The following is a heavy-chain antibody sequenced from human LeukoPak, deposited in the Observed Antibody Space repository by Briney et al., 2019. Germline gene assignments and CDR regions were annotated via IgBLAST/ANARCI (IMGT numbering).Heavy chain of an antibody. CDR2: ISGSGGST. D-gene: IGHD6-13*01. J-gene: IGHJ4*02. Sequence: PGGSQRLSCAASGFTFSSYAMSWVRQAPGKGLEWVSAISGSGGSTYYADSVKGRFTISRDNAKNSLYLQMNSLRAEDTVVYYCATEAAAGVSFDYWGQGTLVTVSS. CDR1: GFTFSSYA. CDR3: ATEAAAGVSFDY. V-gene: IGHV3-23*01.